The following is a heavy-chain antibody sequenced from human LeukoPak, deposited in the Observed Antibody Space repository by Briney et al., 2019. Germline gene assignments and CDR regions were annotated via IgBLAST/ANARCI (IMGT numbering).Heavy chain of an antibody. CDR2: ISSSGSTI. Sequence: GGSLRLSCAASAFTFSNYYMSWIRQAPGKGLEWVSYISSSGSTIYYADSVKGRFTISRDNAKSSLYLQMSSLRAEDTAVYYCARVPDYGDYLNYYYGMDVWGQGTTVTVSS. D-gene: IGHD4-17*01. CDR1: AFTFSNYY. V-gene: IGHV3-11*04. CDR3: ARVPDYGDYLNYYYGMDV. J-gene: IGHJ6*02.